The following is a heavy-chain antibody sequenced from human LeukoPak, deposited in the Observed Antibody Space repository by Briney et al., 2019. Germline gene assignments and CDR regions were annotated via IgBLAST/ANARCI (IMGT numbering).Heavy chain of an antibody. J-gene: IGHJ4*02. V-gene: IGHV3-23*01. CDR1: GFTFNSYA. D-gene: IGHD4-17*01. Sequence: GGSLRLSCAATGFTFNSYAMSWVRQAPGKGLEWVSAISGSGGSTYYADSVKGRFTISRDNSKNTLYLQMNSLRAEDTAVYYCAKDDDYGDYASDDWGQGTLVTVSS. CDR3: AKDDDYGDYASDD. CDR2: ISGSGGST.